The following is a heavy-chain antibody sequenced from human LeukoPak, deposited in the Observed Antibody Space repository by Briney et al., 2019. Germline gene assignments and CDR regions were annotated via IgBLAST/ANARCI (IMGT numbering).Heavy chain of an antibody. J-gene: IGHJ5*02. CDR2: INPNSGGT. V-gene: IGHV1-2*02. CDR1: GYTFTGYY. Sequence: ASVKVSCKASGYTFTGYYMHWVRHAPGQGLEWMGWINPNSGGTNYAQKFQGRVTMTRDTSISTAYMELSRLRSDDTAVYYCARDLKGVNRYSSGDNWFDPWGQGTLVTVSS. CDR3: ARDLKGVNRYSSGDNWFDP. D-gene: IGHD6-19*01.